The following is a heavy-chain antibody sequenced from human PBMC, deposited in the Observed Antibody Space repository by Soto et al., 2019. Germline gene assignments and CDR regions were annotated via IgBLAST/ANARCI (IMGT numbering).Heavy chain of an antibody. D-gene: IGHD2-2*01. CDR2: IFYNGNT. Sequence: SETLSLTCTVSGGSISSTSYYWGWIRQPPGKGLEWIGSIFYNGNTHYIPSLKSRVTISVDTSKNQFSLKLSSVTAADTAVYFCARCFCAGTYCTSSSCYFDYWGQGSLVTVSS. V-gene: IGHV4-39*01. CDR1: GGSISSTSYY. J-gene: IGHJ4*02. CDR3: ARCFCAGTYCTSSSCYFDY.